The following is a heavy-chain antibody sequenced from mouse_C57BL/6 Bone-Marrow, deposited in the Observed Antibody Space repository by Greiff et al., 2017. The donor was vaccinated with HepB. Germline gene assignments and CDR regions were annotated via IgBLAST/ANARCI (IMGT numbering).Heavy chain of an antibody. D-gene: IGHD1-1*01. V-gene: IGHV1-15*01. Sequence: VQLQQSGAELVRPGASVTLSCKASGYTFTDYEMHWVKQTPVHGLEWIGAIDPETGGTDYNQKFKGKAILTADKSSRTAYMELRSLTSEDSAVYYCTRKYYYGSSYDYWGQGTLVTVSA. CDR3: TRKYYYGSSYDY. CDR1: GYTFTDYE. CDR2: IDPETGGT. J-gene: IGHJ3*01.